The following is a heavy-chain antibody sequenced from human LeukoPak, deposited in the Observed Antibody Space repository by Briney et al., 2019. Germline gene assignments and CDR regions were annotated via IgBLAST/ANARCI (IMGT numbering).Heavy chain of an antibody. J-gene: IGHJ4*02. Sequence: ASVKVSCKASGGTFSSYAISWVRQAPGQGLEWMGRINPNSGGTNYAQKFQGRVTMTRDTSISTAYMELSRLRSDDTAVYYCARVAAGSSWYSADDYWGQGTLVTVSS. CDR2: INPNSGGT. D-gene: IGHD6-13*01. CDR1: GGTFSSYA. V-gene: IGHV1-2*06. CDR3: ARVAAGSSWYSADDY.